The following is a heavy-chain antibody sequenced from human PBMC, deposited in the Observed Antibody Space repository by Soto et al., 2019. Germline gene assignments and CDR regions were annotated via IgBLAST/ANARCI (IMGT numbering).Heavy chain of an antibody. CDR3: ARTDGDLDY. V-gene: IGHV1-8*01. J-gene: IGHJ4*02. D-gene: IGHD4-17*01. Sequence: QVQRVQSGAEVKKPGASVKVSCKASGYTFTNYDINWVRQATGQGLEWMGWTNPKSGYTGFAQKFQGRVTMTRDSSISTAYMELHSLTSEDTAVYYCARTDGDLDYWGQGTLITVSS. CDR2: TNPKSGYT. CDR1: GYTFTNYD.